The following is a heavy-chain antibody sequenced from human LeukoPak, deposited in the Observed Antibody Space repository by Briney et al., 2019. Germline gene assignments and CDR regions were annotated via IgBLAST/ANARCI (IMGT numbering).Heavy chain of an antibody. CDR1: GFTFSNYE. D-gene: IGHD3-10*01. CDR3: AKVNVLLWFGELGY. Sequence: GGSLRLSCAASGFTFSNYEMNWVRQASGKGLEWVSAISGSGGSTYYADSVKGRFTISRDNSKTTLYLQMNSLRAEDTAVYYCAKVNVLLWFGELGYWGQGTLVTVSS. J-gene: IGHJ4*02. CDR2: ISGSGGST. V-gene: IGHV3-23*01.